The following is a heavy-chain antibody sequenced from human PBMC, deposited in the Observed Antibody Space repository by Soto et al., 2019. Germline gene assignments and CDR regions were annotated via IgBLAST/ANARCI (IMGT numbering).Heavy chain of an antibody. V-gene: IGHV1-2*02. D-gene: IGHD1-1*01. CDR2: INPNSGGT. Sequence: QVQLVQSGAEVRKPGASVKVSCKASGYTFSDYYIHWVRQAPGQGLEWMGWINPNSGGTKYAPKFQGGVTMTSDPSITTAYMELSRLRSGDTAVYYCASEPATAKPEGVDFWGQGTLVTVSS. J-gene: IGHJ4*02. CDR1: GYTFSDYY. CDR3: ASEPATAKPEGVDF.